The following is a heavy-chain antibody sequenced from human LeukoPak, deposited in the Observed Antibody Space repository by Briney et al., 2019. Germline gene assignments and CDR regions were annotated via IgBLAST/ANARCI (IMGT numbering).Heavy chain of an antibody. Sequence: ASVKVSCKASGYTFTGYYMHWVRQAPGQGLEWMGRINPNSGGTNYAQKFQGRVTMTRDTSISTAYMELSRLRSDYTAVYYCASIGPHTYYYGSGSPDYWGQGTLVTVSS. J-gene: IGHJ4*02. CDR3: ASIGPHTYYYGSGSPDY. CDR1: GYTFTGYY. CDR2: INPNSGGT. V-gene: IGHV1-2*06. D-gene: IGHD3-10*01.